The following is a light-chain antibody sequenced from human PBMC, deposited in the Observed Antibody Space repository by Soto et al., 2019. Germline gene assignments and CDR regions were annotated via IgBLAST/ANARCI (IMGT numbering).Light chain of an antibody. Sequence: SYELTQPPSVSRSPGQTARITCPGDEFAKQYDYWYQQKPCQAPVVIIYKDSERASGVPERFSGSSSETTVTLTISGVQAEDEADYYCQTAHTSAADPYVVFGGGTQLTVL. J-gene: IGLJ2*01. V-gene: IGLV3-25*03. CDR2: KDS. CDR1: EFAKQY. CDR3: QTAHTSAADPYVV.